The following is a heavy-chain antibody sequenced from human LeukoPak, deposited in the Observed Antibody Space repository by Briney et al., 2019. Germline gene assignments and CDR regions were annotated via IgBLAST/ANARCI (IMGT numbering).Heavy chain of an antibody. J-gene: IGHJ4*02. Sequence: PSETLSLTCAVYGGSFSGYYWSWIRQPPGKGLEWIGEINHSGSTNYNPSLKSRVTISVDTSKNQFSLKLSSVTVEDTAVYYCARCTTGRTFGSLREIKRSREIDYWGQGTLVTVSS. CDR1: GGSFSGYY. V-gene: IGHV4-34*01. CDR2: INHSGST. D-gene: IGHD1-1*01. CDR3: ARCTTGRTFGSLREIKRSREIDY.